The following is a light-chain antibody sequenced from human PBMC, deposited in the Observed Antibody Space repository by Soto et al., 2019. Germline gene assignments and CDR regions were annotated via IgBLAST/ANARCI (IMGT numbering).Light chain of an antibody. CDR2: GNG. J-gene: IGLJ1*01. CDR3: QSYDSSLSGSEV. CDR1: SSNIGAGPD. Sequence: QSVLTQPPSVSGAPGQRVTISCTGSSSNIGAGPDVHWYQQLPGTAPNLLIYGNGNRPSGVPDRFSGSKSGTSASLAITGLQAEDEADYYCQSYDSSLSGSEVFGTGTKLTVL. V-gene: IGLV1-40*01.